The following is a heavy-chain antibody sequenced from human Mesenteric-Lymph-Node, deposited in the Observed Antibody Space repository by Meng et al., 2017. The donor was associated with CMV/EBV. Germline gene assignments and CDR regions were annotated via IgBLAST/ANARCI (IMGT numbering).Heavy chain of an antibody. CDR3: ARVAAGAQYNWLDL. CDR2: IYSSGST. V-gene: IGHV3-53*01. D-gene: IGHD6-13*01. CDR1: GFSVSGNY. Sequence: GGSLRLSCAASGFSVSGNYMNWVRQAPGKGLEWVSVIYSSGSTYYADSVKGRFTISRDELKNTLYLQMNSLRAEDTAMYYCARVAAGAQYNWLDLWGQGTLVTVSS. J-gene: IGHJ5*02.